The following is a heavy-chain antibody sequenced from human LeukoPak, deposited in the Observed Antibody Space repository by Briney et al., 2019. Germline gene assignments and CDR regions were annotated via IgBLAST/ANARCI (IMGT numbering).Heavy chain of an antibody. Sequence: GGSLRLSCSASGFTFSNHFMHWVRQAPGKGLEYVSSIGPNGASTLYADSVKGRFTISRDNSKNALYLQLTSLRLEDTALYYCVKDLTGTWSFDYWGQGTLVTVSS. CDR1: GFTFSNHF. D-gene: IGHD3-9*01. J-gene: IGHJ4*02. CDR2: IGPNGAST. V-gene: IGHV3-64D*06. CDR3: VKDLTGTWSFDY.